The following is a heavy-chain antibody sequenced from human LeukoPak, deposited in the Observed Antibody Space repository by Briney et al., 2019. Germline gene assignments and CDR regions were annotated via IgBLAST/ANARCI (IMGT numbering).Heavy chain of an antibody. CDR1: GFTFDDYA. J-gene: IGHJ4*02. Sequence: GGSLRLSCAASGFTFDDYAMHWVRQAPGKGLEWVSGITWNSANIGYVDSVKGRFTVSRDNSKNILYLQMSSLRVDDAAIYFCAKDSGNYWGSFDFWGQGTPVTVSS. D-gene: IGHD1-26*01. CDR2: ITWNSANI. CDR3: AKDSGNYWGSFDF. V-gene: IGHV3-9*01.